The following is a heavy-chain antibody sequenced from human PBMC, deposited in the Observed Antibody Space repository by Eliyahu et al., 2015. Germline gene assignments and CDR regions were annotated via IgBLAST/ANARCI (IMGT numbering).Heavy chain of an antibody. D-gene: IGHD1-14*01. CDR3: AKSYTSHXLVLDV. J-gene: IGHJ6*02. CDR2: IYXDGHT. V-gene: IGHV4-31*01. Sequence: QELLQESGPGLVRPSQTVSLSCTVXGDSVDXGVYSWTWXRXFPGKGLEWIWCIYXDGHTYYNPALRSLVTLSIDSSKNQFSLKLNXVTAADTAVYFCAKSYTSHXLVLDVWGQGTTVTVSS. CDR1: GDSVDXGVYS.